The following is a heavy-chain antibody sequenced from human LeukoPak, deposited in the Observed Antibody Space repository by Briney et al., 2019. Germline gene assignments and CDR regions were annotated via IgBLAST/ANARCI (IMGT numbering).Heavy chain of an antibody. J-gene: IGHJ5*02. V-gene: IGHV4-34*01. Sequence: SETLSLTCAVYGGSFIGYYWSWIRQPPGKGLEWIGEINHSGSTNYNPSLKSRVTISVDTSKNQFSLKLSSVTAADTAVYYCASGGDWFDPWGQGTLVTVSS. CDR1: GGSFIGYY. CDR2: INHSGST. CDR3: ASGGDWFDP.